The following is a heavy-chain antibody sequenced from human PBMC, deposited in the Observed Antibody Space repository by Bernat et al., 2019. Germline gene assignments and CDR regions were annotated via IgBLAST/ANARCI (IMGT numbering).Heavy chain of an antibody. CDR2: ISGSGGTT. Sequence: EVQLLESGGVLIQPGGSLRLSCAAAGFTFSNHVLSWVRQAQGKGLEWGSGISGSGGTTYYGDSVKGRFTISRDNSKNTLYLQMNSLGAEDSAVYYCTFRGTGGRVYWGQGTLVTVSS. D-gene: IGHD2-8*02. V-gene: IGHV3-23*01. CDR3: TFRGTGGRVY. J-gene: IGHJ4*02. CDR1: GFTFSNHV.